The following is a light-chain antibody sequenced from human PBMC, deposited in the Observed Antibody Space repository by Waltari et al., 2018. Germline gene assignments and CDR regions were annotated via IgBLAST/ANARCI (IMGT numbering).Light chain of an antibody. J-gene: IGKJ1*01. Sequence: EIVLTQSPGTLSLSPGERVTLSCRASQSVGRTLVWYQQKPGQAPSLLMYGASIRATGIPDRFSGSWSGTDFSLTISRLEPEDFAVYYCQHYVRLPVTFGQGTKVEIK. CDR2: GAS. CDR1: QSVGRT. V-gene: IGKV3-20*01. CDR3: QHYVRLPVT.